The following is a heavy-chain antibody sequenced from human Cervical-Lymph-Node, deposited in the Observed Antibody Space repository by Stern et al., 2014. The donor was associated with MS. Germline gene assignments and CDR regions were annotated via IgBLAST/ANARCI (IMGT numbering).Heavy chain of an antibody. Sequence: QVTLRESGPALVKPTQTLTLTCTFSGFSLVTSGVRVSWIRQPPGKALEWLARPYWDDKTFYNTSLMTRLTISKDTSKNQVVLTMTNVDPVDTATYYCARMMGSGYRHYFDYWGQGTPVTVS. CDR1: GFSLVTSGVR. CDR3: ARMMGSGYRHYFDY. D-gene: IGHD3-3*01. J-gene: IGHJ4*02. CDR2: PYWDDKT. V-gene: IGHV2-70*04.